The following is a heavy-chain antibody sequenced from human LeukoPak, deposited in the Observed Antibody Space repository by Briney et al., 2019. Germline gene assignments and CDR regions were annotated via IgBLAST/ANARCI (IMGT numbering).Heavy chain of an antibody. J-gene: IGHJ4*02. Sequence: GGSLRLSCAASGFTFDDYGMSWVRKAPGKGLEWISGVNWNGGSTGYADSVKGRFTISRDNAKNSLYLQMNSLRAEDTALYYCARVGGGAIDYWGQGTLVTVSS. CDR1: GFTFDDYG. CDR2: VNWNGGST. V-gene: IGHV3-20*04. CDR3: ARVGGGAIDY. D-gene: IGHD3-10*01.